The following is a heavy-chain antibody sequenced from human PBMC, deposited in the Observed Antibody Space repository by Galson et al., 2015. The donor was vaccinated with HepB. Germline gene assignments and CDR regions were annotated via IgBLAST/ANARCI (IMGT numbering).Heavy chain of an antibody. CDR2: ISANTGNT. V-gene: IGHV1-18*01. J-gene: IGHJ4*02. D-gene: IGHD2-15*01. CDR1: GYTFTSNG. Sequence: SCKASGYTFTSNGISWVRQAPGHGLEWMGWISANTGNTNYAQKFQGRVTLTRDTSTSSVHMELRSLRIDDTAVYYYARDRLHSLDYWGPGSLVTVSS. CDR3: ARDRLHSLDY.